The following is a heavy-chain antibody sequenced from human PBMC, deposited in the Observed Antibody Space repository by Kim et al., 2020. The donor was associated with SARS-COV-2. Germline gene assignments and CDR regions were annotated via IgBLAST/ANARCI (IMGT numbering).Heavy chain of an antibody. V-gene: IGHV4-39*01. Sequence: SETLSLTCTVSGGSISSSSYYWGWIRQPPGKGLEWIGSIYYSGSTYYNPSLKSRVTISVDTSKNQFSLKLSSVTAADTAVYYCASLWENWGYYYMDVWGKGTTVTVSS. D-gene: IGHD7-27*01. CDR3: ASLWENWGYYYMDV. J-gene: IGHJ6*03. CDR2: IYYSGST. CDR1: GGSISSSSYY.